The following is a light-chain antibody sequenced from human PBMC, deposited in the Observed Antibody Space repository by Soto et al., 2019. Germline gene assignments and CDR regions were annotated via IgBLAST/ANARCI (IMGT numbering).Light chain of an antibody. Sequence: DIQMTQSPSTLSASVGDRATITCRASQIISTSLAWYQQKPGKAPKLLIFKASNLESGVPSRFSGSGSGTEFTLTISSRQPDDFATYYCQQYDSYSYTFGQGTKLEIK. CDR1: QIISTS. CDR2: KAS. V-gene: IGKV1-5*03. J-gene: IGKJ2*01. CDR3: QQYDSYSYT.